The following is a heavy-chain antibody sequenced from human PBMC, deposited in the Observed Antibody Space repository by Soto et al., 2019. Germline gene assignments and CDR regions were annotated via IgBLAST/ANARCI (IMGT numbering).Heavy chain of an antibody. J-gene: IGHJ4*02. CDR1: GFTFSTYA. V-gene: IGHV3-23*01. CDR3: AKGGEGYCSTTSCLYSSDY. CDR2: ISNGDST. D-gene: IGHD2-2*01. Sequence: EVQLLDSGGGLVQPGGSLRLSCVTSGFTFSTYAMSWVRQAPGKGLEWVSTISNGDSTYYTDSVKGRFAISRDNSRNTMYLRMSRLTVEDTAIYYCAKGGEGYCSTTSCLYSSDYWAQGTLVTVS.